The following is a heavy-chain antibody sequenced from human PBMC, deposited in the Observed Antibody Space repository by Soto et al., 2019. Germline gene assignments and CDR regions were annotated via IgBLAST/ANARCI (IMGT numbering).Heavy chain of an antibody. V-gene: IGHV3-13*01. CDR2: IGTAGDT. Sequence: EVQLVESGGGLVQPGGSLRLSCAASGFTFSNYDMHCVRQVTGKGLEWVSTIGTAGDTYYPGSVKGRFTISRENAKNSWYLQMNSQRAEDTAVYYCARGRMIYLYYFDYWGQGTLVTVSS. J-gene: IGHJ4*02. CDR1: GFTFSNYD. D-gene: IGHD2-8*01. CDR3: ARGRMIYLYYFDY.